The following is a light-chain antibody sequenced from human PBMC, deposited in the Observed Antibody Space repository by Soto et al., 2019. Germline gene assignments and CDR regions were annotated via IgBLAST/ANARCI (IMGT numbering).Light chain of an antibody. Sequence: QSVLTQPASVSGSPGQSITISCTGTSSDVGAYNFVSWHQQHPGRASKLIVSEVSHRPSGVSNRFSGSKSGNTASLTISGLQSEDEADYYCISYTSDDVRYVFGTGTKVTVL. CDR2: EVS. CDR1: SSDVGAYNF. J-gene: IGLJ1*01. V-gene: IGLV2-14*01. CDR3: ISYTSDDVRYV.